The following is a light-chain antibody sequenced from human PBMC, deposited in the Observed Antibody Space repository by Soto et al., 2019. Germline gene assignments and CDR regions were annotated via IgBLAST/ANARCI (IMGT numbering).Light chain of an antibody. V-gene: IGKV3-20*01. CDR3: QPYGSSPT. CDR1: QSVSSSY. J-gene: IGKJ1*01. CDR2: GAS. Sequence: EIVLTRSPGTLSLSPGERATLSCRASQSVSSSYLAWYQQKPGQAPRLLIYGASSRATGIPDRFSGSGSGTDFTLTISRLETEDFAVYYCQPYGSSPTFGQGTKV.